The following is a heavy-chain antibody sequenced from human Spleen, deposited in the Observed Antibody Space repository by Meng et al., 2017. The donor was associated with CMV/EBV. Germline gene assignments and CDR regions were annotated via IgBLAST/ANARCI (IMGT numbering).Heavy chain of an antibody. CDR3: AKGLTSLYSSSLGGWGLYYYGMDV. CDR2: ISWDGGST. Sequence: GESLKISCAASGFTFDDYAMHWVRQAPGKGLEWVSLISWDGGSTYYADSVKGRFTISRDNSKNSLYLQMNSLRAEDTALYYCAKGLTSLYSSSLGGWGLYYYGMDVWGQGITVTVSS. CDR1: GFTFDDYA. D-gene: IGHD6-6*01. J-gene: IGHJ6*02. V-gene: IGHV3-43D*03.